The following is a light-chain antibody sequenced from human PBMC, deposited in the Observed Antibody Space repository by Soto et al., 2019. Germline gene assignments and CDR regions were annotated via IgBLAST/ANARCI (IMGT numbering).Light chain of an antibody. CDR2: DVT. CDR1: SSDVGGFNS. CDR3: YSFTSSNTWV. Sequence: QSALTQPASVSGSRGQSITISCTGTSSDVGGFNSVSWFQQLPGKAPKLLIYDVTTRPSGVSNRFSGSKSGNTASLTISGLRAEDEADYYCYSFTSSNTWVFGGGTKLTVL. J-gene: IGLJ3*02. V-gene: IGLV2-14*03.